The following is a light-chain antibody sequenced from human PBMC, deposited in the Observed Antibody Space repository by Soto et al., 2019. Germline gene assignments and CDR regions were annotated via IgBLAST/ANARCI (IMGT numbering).Light chain of an antibody. Sequence: ELVLTQSPGTLSLSPGERAILSCRASQSVTSTYIAWYQQKPGQAPRLLIYGTSSRATGIPDRFSGSGSGTDFTLTISRLEAEDFAVYYCQYYCSSPPTTFGQGTKLEIK. CDR2: GTS. CDR3: QYYCSSPPTT. V-gene: IGKV3-20*01. J-gene: IGKJ2*01. CDR1: QSVTSTY.